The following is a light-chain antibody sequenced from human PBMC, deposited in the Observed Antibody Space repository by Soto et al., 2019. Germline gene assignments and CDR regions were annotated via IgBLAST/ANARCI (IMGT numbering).Light chain of an antibody. CDR2: GAS. J-gene: IGKJ1*01. V-gene: IGKV3-20*01. CDR3: QQYGGLPT. CDR1: QSVSNNY. Sequence: EIMLTQSPGTLSLSPGERATLSCRASQSVSNNYLAWYQQKPGQAPRLLIYGASNRATGIPDRFRGSGSGTDFTLTISRLEPEDFAVYYCQQYGGLPTFGQGTKVDIK.